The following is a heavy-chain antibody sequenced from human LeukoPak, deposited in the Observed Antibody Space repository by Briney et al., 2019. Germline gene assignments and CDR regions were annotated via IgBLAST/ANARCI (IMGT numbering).Heavy chain of an antibody. Sequence: ASVKVSCKASGYTLTTYGITWVRQAPGQGLEWMGWISGYNGNTIYAQKLQGRVTMTTDTSTSTAYMGLRSLRSDDTAVYYCARGGYGGNPDYWGQGTLVTVSS. D-gene: IGHD4-23*01. V-gene: IGHV1-18*01. CDR2: ISGYNGNT. J-gene: IGHJ4*02. CDR3: ARGGYGGNPDY. CDR1: GYTLTTYG.